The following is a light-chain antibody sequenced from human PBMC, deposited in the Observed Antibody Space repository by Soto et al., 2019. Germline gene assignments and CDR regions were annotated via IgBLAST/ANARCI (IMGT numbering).Light chain of an antibody. CDR1: SSNIGAGYD. CDR3: QSYDSRLSGSV. J-gene: IGLJ2*01. Sequence: QSVLTQPPSVSGAPGQRVTISCTGSSSNIGAGYDVHWYQQRPGTAPKLLIYDNNNRPSGVPDRLSGSKSGTSASLAITGLQAEDEADYYCQSYDSRLSGSVFGGGTKHTVL. V-gene: IGLV1-40*01. CDR2: DNN.